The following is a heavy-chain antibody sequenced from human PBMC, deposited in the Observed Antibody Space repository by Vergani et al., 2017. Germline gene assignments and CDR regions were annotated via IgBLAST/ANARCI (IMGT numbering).Heavy chain of an antibody. CDR1: GFTFSSYG. D-gene: IGHD5-24*01. CDR2: ISYDGSNK. Sequence: QVQLVESGGGLVQPGRSLRLSCAASGFTFSSYGMHWVRQAPGKGLEWVAVISYDGSNKYYADSVKGRFTISRDNSKNTLYLQMNSLRAEDTAVYYCAKDGDGYNYEDFDYWGQGTLVTVSS. J-gene: IGHJ4*02. V-gene: IGHV3-30*18. CDR3: AKDGDGYNYEDFDY.